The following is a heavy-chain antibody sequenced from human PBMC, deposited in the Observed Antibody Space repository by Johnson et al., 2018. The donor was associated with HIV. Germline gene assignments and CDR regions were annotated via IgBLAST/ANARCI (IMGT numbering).Heavy chain of an antibody. J-gene: IGHJ3*02. CDR1: GFTVSSNY. CDR2: IYSGGST. V-gene: IGHV3-53*01. D-gene: IGHD3-10*01. CDR3: ARACITSDWDDAFDI. Sequence: VQLVESGGGLIQPGGSLRLSCAASGFTVSSNYMSWVRQAPGKGLEWVSVIYSGGSTYYADSVKGRFTISSDNSKNTLYLQMNSLRAEDTAVYYCARACITSDWDDAFDIWGQGTMVTVSS.